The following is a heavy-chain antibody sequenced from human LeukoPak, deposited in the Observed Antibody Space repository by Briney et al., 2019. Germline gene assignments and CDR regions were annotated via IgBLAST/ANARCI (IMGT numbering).Heavy chain of an antibody. CDR2: IGYEGIHK. CDR1: GYTFNNFG. Sequence: GGSLRLSCAAFGYTFNNFGMHWVRQAPGKGLEWVAFIGYEGIHKYYADSVKGRFTISKDNSKTTLYLQMNSLRPDDTAVYYCARDLHGGYSSDYWGQGTLVTVSS. D-gene: IGHD5-18*01. J-gene: IGHJ4*02. CDR3: ARDLHGGYSSDY. V-gene: IGHV3-30*02.